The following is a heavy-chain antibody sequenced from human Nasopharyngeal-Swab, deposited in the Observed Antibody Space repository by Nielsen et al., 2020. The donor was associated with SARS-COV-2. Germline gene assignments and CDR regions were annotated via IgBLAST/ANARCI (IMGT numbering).Heavy chain of an antibody. CDR2: INNSGRT. CDR1: GGSVSGYY. Sequence: SETLSLTCGVYGGSVSGYYWNWIRQPPGKGLEWIGEINNSGRTHYNPSLKSRVTISLDTSQKQFSLKLTSVTSADASVCSSAFPVSISSWYVYWGPGTLVTVSS. CDR3: AFPVSISSWYVY. D-gene: IGHD6-13*01. J-gene: IGHJ4*02. V-gene: IGHV4-34*01.